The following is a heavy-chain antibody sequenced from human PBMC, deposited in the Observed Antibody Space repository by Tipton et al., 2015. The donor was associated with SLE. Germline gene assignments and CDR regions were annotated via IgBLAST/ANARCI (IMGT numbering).Heavy chain of an antibody. J-gene: IGHJ6*03. Sequence: TLSLTCIVSGDSMNNYYWNWIRQSPGKGLEWIGYIYYSGGPDYNPSLKSRVTISIDTSKNQFSLNLSSVTAADTAIYYCAREVSYYDSWSGYYHMDVWGKGTTVTVSS. V-gene: IGHV4-59*01. CDR1: GDSMNNYY. D-gene: IGHD3-3*01. CDR3: AREVSYYDSWSGYYHMDV. CDR2: IYYSGGP.